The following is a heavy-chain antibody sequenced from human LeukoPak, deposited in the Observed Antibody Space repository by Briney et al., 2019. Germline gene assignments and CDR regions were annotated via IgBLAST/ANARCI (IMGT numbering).Heavy chain of an antibody. D-gene: IGHD3-22*01. CDR2: ISGSGGST. Sequence: PGGSLRLSCAASGFTFNNYWMSWVRQAPGKGLEWVSAISGSGGSTYYADSVKGRFTISRDNSKNTLYLQMNSLRAEDTAVYYCAKDGPLAGTMIVVANRRRNYYYYYMDVWGKGTTVTISS. V-gene: IGHV3-23*01. CDR3: AKDGPLAGTMIVVANRRRNYYYYYMDV. CDR1: GFTFNNYW. J-gene: IGHJ6*03.